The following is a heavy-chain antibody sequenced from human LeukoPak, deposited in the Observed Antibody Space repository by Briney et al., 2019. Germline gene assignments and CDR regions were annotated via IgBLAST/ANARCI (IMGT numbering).Heavy chain of an antibody. CDR1: GFTFSSYS. Sequence: PGGSLRLSCAASGFTFSSYSMNWVRQAPGKGLEWVSSISSSSSYIYYADSVKGRLTISRDNAKNTLYLQMNSLRAEDTAVYYCAKDQRLRIYYFDYWGQGTLVTVSS. CDR3: AKDQRLRIYYFDY. CDR2: ISSSSSYI. V-gene: IGHV3-21*01. J-gene: IGHJ4*02. D-gene: IGHD6-25*01.